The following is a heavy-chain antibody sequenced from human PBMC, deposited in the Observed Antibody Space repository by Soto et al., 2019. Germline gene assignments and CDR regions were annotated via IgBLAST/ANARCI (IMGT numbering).Heavy chain of an antibody. Sequence: GGSLRLSCAASGFTFSSYGMHWVRQAPGKGLEWVAVISYDGSNKYYADSVKGRFTISRDNSKNTLYLQMNSLRAEDTAVYYCAKESSDSSGYPLDYIYGDFDYWGQGTLVTVSS. J-gene: IGHJ4*02. V-gene: IGHV3-30*18. D-gene: IGHD3-22*01. CDR3: AKESSDSSGYPLDYIYGDFDY. CDR1: GFTFSSYG. CDR2: ISYDGSNK.